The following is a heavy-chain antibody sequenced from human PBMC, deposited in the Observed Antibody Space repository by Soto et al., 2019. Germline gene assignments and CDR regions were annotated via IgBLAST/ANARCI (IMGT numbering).Heavy chain of an antibody. Sequence: QVQLVQSGAEVEKPGASVKVSCKASGYTFTSYYFHWVRQAPGQGLEWMGLINPSGAYTSYARKFQVRITLTRDTSTSTVYMELNSLRSEDTAVYYCASPILEFSSSSSLEYWGQGTLVTVSS. J-gene: IGHJ4*02. V-gene: IGHV1-46*01. D-gene: IGHD6-6*01. CDR1: GYTFTSYY. CDR2: INPSGAYT. CDR3: ASPILEFSSSSSLEY.